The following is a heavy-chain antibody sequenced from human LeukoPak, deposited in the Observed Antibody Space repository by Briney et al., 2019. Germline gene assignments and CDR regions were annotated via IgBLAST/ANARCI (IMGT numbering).Heavy chain of an antibody. V-gene: IGHV3-48*02. CDR1: GFTFSTSS. J-gene: IGHJ3*02. Sequence: GSLRLSCAASGFTFSTSSMNWVRQAPGKGLEWLSYISGSSIKIFYADSLKGRFTISRDNAKNSLYLQMNSLRDEDTAVYYCASDFLGFGDYYAFNIWGQGTMVSVSS. CDR2: ISGSSIKI. CDR3: ASDFLGFGDYYAFNI. D-gene: IGHD3-10*01.